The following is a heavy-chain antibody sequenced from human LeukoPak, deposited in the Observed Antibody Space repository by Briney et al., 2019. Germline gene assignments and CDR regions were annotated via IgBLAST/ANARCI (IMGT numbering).Heavy chain of an antibody. V-gene: IGHV4-59*08. CDR3: ARHHSGSAVYFQH. CDR2: IYYSGST. J-gene: IGHJ1*01. CDR1: GGSISSYY. D-gene: IGHD6-19*01. Sequence: KPSETLSLTSTVSGGSISSYYWSWIRQPPGKGLEWIGYIYYSGSTNYNPSLKSRVTISVDTSKNQFSLKLSSVTAADTAVYYCARHHSGSAVYFQHWGQGTLVTVSS.